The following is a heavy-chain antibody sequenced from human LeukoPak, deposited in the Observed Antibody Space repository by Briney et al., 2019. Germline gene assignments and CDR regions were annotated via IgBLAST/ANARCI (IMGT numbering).Heavy chain of an antibody. Sequence: ASVKVSCKVSGYSFTSYYIHWVRLAPGQGLEWMGVINPSGGSTRYAQKFQDRVTMTRDMSTSTVYMELSSLRSEDTAVYYCARDYHRLVGDIGSDYWGQGTLVIVSS. V-gene: IGHV1-46*01. J-gene: IGHJ4*02. CDR1: GYSFTSYY. CDR3: ARDYHRLVGDIGSDY. CDR2: INPSGGST. D-gene: IGHD1-26*01.